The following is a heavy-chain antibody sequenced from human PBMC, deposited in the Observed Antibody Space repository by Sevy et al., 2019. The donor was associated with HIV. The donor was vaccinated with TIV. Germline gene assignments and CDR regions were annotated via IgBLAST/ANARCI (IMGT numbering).Heavy chain of an antibody. CDR2: ISANNGNT. J-gene: IGHJ4*02. Sequence: ASVKVSCKASGYTFTSYHISWVRQAPGQRLEWMGWISANNGNTNYAQKLQGRVTMTTDTSTSTAYMERRSLRSDDTAVYYSAGGDGRDSYSFDNWGQGTLVTVSS. CDR3: AGGDGRDSYSFDN. CDR1: GYTFTSYH. V-gene: IGHV1-18*01.